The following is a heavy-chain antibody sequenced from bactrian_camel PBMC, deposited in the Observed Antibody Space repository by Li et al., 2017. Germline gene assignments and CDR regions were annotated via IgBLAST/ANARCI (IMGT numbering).Heavy chain of an antibody. D-gene: IGHD6*01. CDR2: LTADGSTY. J-gene: IGHJ4*01. CDR3: NIGPGVYGGSWCAANH. Sequence: DVQLVESGGGSVQAGGSLTLSCAASGFTFRVADMSWVRQAPGKGLEWISTLTADGSTYYYGDSVKGRFTISQDNAKNAVYLQMNNLKPEDTGTYYCNIGPGVYGGSWCAANHWGQGTQVTVS. CDR1: GFTFRVAD. V-gene: IGHV3S40*01.